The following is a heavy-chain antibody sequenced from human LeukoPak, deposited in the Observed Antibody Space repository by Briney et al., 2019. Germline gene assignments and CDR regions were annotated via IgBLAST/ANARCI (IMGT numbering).Heavy chain of an antibody. D-gene: IGHD2-15*01. CDR1: GFTFSSYA. CDR3: AKSEVVAATLIDY. J-gene: IGHJ4*02. Sequence: PGGSLRLSCAASGFTFSSYAKSWVRQAPGKGLEWVSAISGSGGSTYYADSVKGRFTISRDNSKSTLYLQMNSLRAEDTAVYYCAKSEVVAATLIDYWGQGTLVTVSS. CDR2: ISGSGGST. V-gene: IGHV3-23*01.